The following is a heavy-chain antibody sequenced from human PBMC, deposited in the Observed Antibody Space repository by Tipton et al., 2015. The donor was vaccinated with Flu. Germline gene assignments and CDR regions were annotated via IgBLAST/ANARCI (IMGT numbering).Heavy chain of an antibody. D-gene: IGHD1-26*01. CDR1: GYSISSGYY. V-gene: IGHV4-38-2*02. CDR3: ARSTLGYSGSDWGGFHA. Sequence: TLSLTCTVSGYSISSGYYWGWIRQPPGKGLEWIGSIYHSGSTYYNPSLKSRVTISVDTSKNQFSLKMRSLTAADTAAYYCARSTLGYSGSDWGGFHAWG. J-gene: IGHJ5*01. CDR2: IYHSGST.